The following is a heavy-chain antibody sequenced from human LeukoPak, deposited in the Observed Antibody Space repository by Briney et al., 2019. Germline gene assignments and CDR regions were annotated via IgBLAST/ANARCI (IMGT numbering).Heavy chain of an antibody. CDR3: AKDYDVVVVVGAIEGAVDD. CDR1: GFTFSSYG. V-gene: IGHV3-30*18. D-gene: IGHD2-15*01. Sequence: GGSLRLSCAASGFTFSSYGMHWVRQAPGKGLERVALISYDGSNRNYADSVKGRFTVSRDNSKNTLYLQMNSLRAEDTAVYYCAKDYDVVVVVGAIEGAVDDWGQGTLVTVSS. CDR2: ISYDGSNR. J-gene: IGHJ4*02.